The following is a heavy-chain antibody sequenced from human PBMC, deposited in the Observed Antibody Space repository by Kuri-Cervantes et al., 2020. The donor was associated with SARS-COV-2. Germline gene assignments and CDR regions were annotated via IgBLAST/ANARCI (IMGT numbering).Heavy chain of an antibody. CDR1: GFSFSDAW. CDR2: IYYSGSA. CDR3: ARSSPGTNWFDL. V-gene: IGHV4/OR15-8*03. Sequence: LRLSCVASGFSFSDAWMSWVRQTPGKGLEWVGNIYYSGSASYNPSLKSRLTLSLDMSKSQFSLKLSSVTAADTAVYYCARSSPGTNWFDLWGQGTPVTVSS. J-gene: IGHJ5*02. D-gene: IGHD1-1*01.